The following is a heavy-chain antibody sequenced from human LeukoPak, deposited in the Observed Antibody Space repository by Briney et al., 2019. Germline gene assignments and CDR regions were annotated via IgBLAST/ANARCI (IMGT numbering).Heavy chain of an antibody. CDR1: GFSVSRNY. V-gene: IGHV3-53*04. D-gene: IGHD2-2*03. CDR3: ARELVETVVVPAAKPNYYYYGMDV. Sequence: SGGSLRLSCAASGFSVSRNYMSWVRQAPGKGLEWVSVIYSGGGTYYADSVKGRFTIARHNSKNTLYLQMNSLRAEDTAVYYCARELVETVVVPAAKPNYYYYGMDVWGQGTTVTVSS. J-gene: IGHJ6*02. CDR2: IYSGGGT.